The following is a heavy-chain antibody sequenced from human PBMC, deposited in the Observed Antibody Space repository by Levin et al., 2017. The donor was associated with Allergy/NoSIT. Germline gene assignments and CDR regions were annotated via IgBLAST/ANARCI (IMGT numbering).Heavy chain of an antibody. V-gene: IGHV3-33*01. CDR2: IWYDGSNK. D-gene: IGHD6-19*01. Sequence: GGSLRLSCAASGFTFSSYGMHWVRQAPGKGLEWVAVIWYDGSNKYYADSVKGRFTISRDNSKNTLYLQMNSLRAEDTAVYYCARGKGGCSGCHEQDAFDIWGQGTMVTVSS. CDR1: GFTFSSYG. J-gene: IGHJ3*02. CDR3: ARGKGGCSGCHEQDAFDI.